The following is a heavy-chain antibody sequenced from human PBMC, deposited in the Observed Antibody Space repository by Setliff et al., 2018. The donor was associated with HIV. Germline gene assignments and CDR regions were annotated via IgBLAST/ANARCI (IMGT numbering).Heavy chain of an antibody. CDR3: ARVETTVTSRLDY. CDR2: IYQSGTT. CDR1: GFSISSGFF. D-gene: IGHD4-17*01. Sequence: SETLSLTCAVSGFSISSGFFWGWVRQPPGKGLEWIGSIYQSGTTYYNPALKSRVTISVDTSKNQFSLRLTSATAADTAVYFCARVETTVTSRLDYWGQGTLVTVSS. V-gene: IGHV4-38-2*01. J-gene: IGHJ4*02.